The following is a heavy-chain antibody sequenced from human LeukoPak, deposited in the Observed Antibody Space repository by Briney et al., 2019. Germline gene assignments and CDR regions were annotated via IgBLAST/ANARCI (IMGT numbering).Heavy chain of an antibody. Sequence: GGSLRLSCAASGFTFSSYAMSWVRQAPGKGLEWVSAISGSGGSTYYADSVKGRFTIPRDNSKNTLYLQMNSLRAEDTAVYYCAKASSDIVVVTAIGGDDWYFDLWGRGTLVTVSS. CDR1: GFTFSSYA. V-gene: IGHV3-23*01. CDR3: AKASSDIVVVTAIGGDDWYFDL. J-gene: IGHJ2*01. CDR2: ISGSGGST. D-gene: IGHD2-21*02.